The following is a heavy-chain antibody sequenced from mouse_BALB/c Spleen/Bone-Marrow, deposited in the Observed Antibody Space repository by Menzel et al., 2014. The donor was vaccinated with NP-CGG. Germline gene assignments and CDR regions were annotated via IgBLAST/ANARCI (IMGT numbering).Heavy chain of an antibody. Sequence: QVTLKECGPGILQPSQTLSLTCSFSGFSLSTSGMGVGWIRQPSGKGLEWLAHIWWVDVKRYNPALKSRLPISKDTSSSQVYLKIASVDTADTATYYCARIDDYDSNAIDYWGQGTSDSVSS. J-gene: IGHJ4*01. D-gene: IGHD2-4*01. CDR2: IWWVDVK. V-gene: IGHV8-8*01. CDR1: GFSLSTSGMG. CDR3: ARIDDYDSNAIDY.